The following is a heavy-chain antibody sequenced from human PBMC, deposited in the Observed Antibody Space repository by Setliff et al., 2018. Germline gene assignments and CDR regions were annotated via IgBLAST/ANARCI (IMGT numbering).Heavy chain of an antibody. V-gene: IGHV4-61*09. J-gene: IGHJ5*02. D-gene: IGHD3-3*02. Sequence: PSETLSLTCTVSGGSISSGSYYWSWIRQPAGKGLEWIGHIYTSGSTNYNPSLKSRVTISVDTSKNQFSLKLSSVTAADTAVYYCARAELEFLTRLDPWGQGTLVTVSS. CDR3: ARAELEFLTRLDP. CDR1: GGSISSGSYY. CDR2: IYTSGST.